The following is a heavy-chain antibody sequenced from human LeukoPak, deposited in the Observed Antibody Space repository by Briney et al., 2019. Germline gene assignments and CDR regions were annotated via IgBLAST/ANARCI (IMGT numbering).Heavy chain of an antibody. J-gene: IGHJ4*02. CDR1: GYTFTSYG. CDR3: ARDSAHMGFVDLDYGGKHQPGY. Sequence: ASVKVSCKASGYTFTSYGISWVRQAPGQGLEWMGWISAYNGNTNYAQKLQGRVTMTTDTSTSTAYMELRSLRSDDTAVYYCARDSAHMGFVDLDYGGKHQPGYWGQGTLVTVSS. CDR2: ISAYNGNT. V-gene: IGHV1-18*01. D-gene: IGHD4-23*01.